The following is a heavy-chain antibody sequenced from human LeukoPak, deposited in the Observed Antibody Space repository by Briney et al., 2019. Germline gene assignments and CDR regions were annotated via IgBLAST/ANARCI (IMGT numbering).Heavy chain of an antibody. CDR1: GFTFSSYS. D-gene: IGHD3-10*01. J-gene: IGHJ6*03. CDR3: ARDFPWITMVRGVITTVHYYMDV. Sequence: TGGSLRLSCAASGFTFSSYSMNWVRQAPGKGLEWVSYISSSSSTIYYADSVKGRFTISRDNAKNSLYLQMNSLRAEDTAVYYCARDFPWITMVRGVITTVHYYMDVWGRDHGHHLL. CDR2: ISSSSSTI. V-gene: IGHV3-48*01.